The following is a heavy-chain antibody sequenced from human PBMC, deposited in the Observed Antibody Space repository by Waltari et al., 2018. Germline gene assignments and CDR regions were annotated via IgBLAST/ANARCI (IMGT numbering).Heavy chain of an antibody. CDR1: GGSISSYY. Sequence: QVQLQESGPGLVKPSETLSLTCTVSGGSISSYYWSWIRQPAGKGLEWIGRIYTSGSTNDNPARKSRVTMSVDTSKNQCSLKLSSVTAADTAVYYCARDRDGYNIGGTYYFDYWGQGTLVTVSS. CDR3: ARDRDGYNIGGTYYFDY. V-gene: IGHV4-4*07. CDR2: IYTSGST. D-gene: IGHD5-12*01. J-gene: IGHJ4*02.